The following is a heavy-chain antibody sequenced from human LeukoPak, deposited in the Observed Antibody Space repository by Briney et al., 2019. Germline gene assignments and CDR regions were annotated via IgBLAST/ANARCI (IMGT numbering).Heavy chain of an antibody. CDR3: ARDKALGGDFWSGYHAQNYYYYMDV. D-gene: IGHD3-3*01. CDR2: INPIFGTA. Sequence: ASVKVSCKASGGTFSRYAISRVRQAPGQGLEWMGGINPIFGTAKHAQKFQGRVTITTDESTSTAYMELSSLRSEDTAVYYCARDKALGGDFWSGYHAQNYYYYMDVWGKGTTVTVSS. V-gene: IGHV1-69*05. CDR1: GGTFSRYA. J-gene: IGHJ6*03.